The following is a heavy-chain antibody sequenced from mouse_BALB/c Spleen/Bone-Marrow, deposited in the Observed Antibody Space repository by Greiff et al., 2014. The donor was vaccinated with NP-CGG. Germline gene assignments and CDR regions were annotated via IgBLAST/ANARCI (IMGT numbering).Heavy chain of an antibody. D-gene: IGHD2-14*01. J-gene: IGHJ4*01. Sequence: QVQLQQSGAELVRPGTSVKVSCKASGYAFTNYLIEWVKQRPGQGLEWIGVINPGSGGTNYNEKFKGKATLTADKSSSTAYMQLSSLTSDDSAVYFYANRYDYAMDYWGQGTSVTVSS. CDR1: GYAFTNYL. CDR2: INPGSGGT. V-gene: IGHV1-54*03. CDR3: ANRYDYAMDY.